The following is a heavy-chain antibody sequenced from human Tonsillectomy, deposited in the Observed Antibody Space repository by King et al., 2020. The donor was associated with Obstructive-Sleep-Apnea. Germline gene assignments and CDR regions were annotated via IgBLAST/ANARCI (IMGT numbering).Heavy chain of an antibody. V-gene: IGHV1-18*04. CDR1: GFTFTSYG. CDR3: ARESRTWIQLWSDY. J-gene: IGHJ4*02. D-gene: IGHD5-18*01. Sequence: QLVQSGAEVKKPGASVKVSCKASGFTFTSYGISWWRQSPGQGLEWMGWISAYNGNTNYAQKLQVRVTMTTDTSTSTAYMGLRSLRSDDTAVYYCARESRTWIQLWSDYWGQGTLVTVSS. CDR2: ISAYNGNT.